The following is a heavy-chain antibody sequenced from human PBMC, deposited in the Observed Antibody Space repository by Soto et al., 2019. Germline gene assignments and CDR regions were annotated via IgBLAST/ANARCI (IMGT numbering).Heavy chain of an antibody. Sequence: QVQLVQSGAEVKKPGSSVKVSSKASGGTFSSYTISWVRQAPGQGLEWMGRIIPILGIANYAQKFQGRVTITADKSTSTAYMELSSLRSEDTAVYYCASNLAAAGTTNDYWGQGTLVTVSS. V-gene: IGHV1-69*02. CDR2: IIPILGIA. J-gene: IGHJ4*02. D-gene: IGHD6-13*01. CDR3: ASNLAAAGTTNDY. CDR1: GGTFSSYT.